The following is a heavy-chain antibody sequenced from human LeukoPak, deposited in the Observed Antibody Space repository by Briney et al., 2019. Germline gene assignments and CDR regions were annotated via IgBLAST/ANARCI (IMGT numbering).Heavy chain of an antibody. CDR3: AKDGRDSGSYYYMDV. J-gene: IGHJ6*03. CDR2: IWYDGSKK. CDR1: GFTFSSYG. V-gene: IGHV3-33*06. Sequence: GGSLRLSCAASGFTFSSYGFHWVRQAPGKGLEWVAVIWYDGSKKYYADPVRGRFTFSRDSSKNTLYLQMNSLRADDTAVYYCAKDGRDSGSYYYMDVWGKGTTVTVSS. D-gene: IGHD3-10*01.